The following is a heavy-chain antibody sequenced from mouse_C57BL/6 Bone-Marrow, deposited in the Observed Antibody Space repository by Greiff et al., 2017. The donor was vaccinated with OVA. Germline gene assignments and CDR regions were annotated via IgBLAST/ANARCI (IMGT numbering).Heavy chain of an antibody. Sequence: QVQLQQPGAELVKPGASVKVSCKASGYTFTSYWMHWVKQRPGQGLEWIGRIHPSDSDTNYNQKFKGTATLTVDKSSSTSSLQLSSLTSADSAVYSCATLAMDYWGQGTSVTGSS. V-gene: IGHV1-74*01. CDR3: ATLAMDY. CDR2: IHPSDSDT. J-gene: IGHJ4*01. CDR1: GYTFTSYW.